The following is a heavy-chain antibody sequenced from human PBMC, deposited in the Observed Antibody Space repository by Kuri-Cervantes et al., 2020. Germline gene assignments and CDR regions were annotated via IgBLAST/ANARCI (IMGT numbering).Heavy chain of an antibody. J-gene: IGHJ6*03. V-gene: IGHV3-20*04. Sequence: GESLKISCAVSGFRFDEYGISWVRQAPGKGLEWVSGINWSGSSTSYADSVKGRFTISRDNAKNSLYLQMNSLRPEDTALYYCTRWYAPGGSHQFYNHMDVWGKGTTVTVSS. D-gene: IGHD3-10*01. CDR3: TRWYAPGGSHQFYNHMDV. CDR1: GFRFDEYG. CDR2: INWSGSST.